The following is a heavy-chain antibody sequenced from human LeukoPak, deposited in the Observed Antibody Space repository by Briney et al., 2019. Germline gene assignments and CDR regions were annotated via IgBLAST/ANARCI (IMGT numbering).Heavy chain of an antibody. CDR2: IYSGGST. CDR3: ARVPRDSSGYRLMYFDY. Sequence: GGSLRLSCAASGFTVSSNYMSWVRQAPGKGLEWVSVIYSGGSTYYADSVKGRFTISRDNSKNTLYLQMNSLRAEDTAVYYCARVPRDSSGYRLMYFDYWAREPWSPSPQ. V-gene: IGHV3-66*01. J-gene: IGHJ4*02. CDR1: GFTVSSNY. D-gene: IGHD3-22*01.